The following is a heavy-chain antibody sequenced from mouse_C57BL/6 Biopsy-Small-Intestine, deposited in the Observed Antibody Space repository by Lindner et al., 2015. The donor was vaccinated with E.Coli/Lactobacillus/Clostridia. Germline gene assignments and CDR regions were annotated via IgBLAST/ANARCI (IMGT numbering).Heavy chain of an antibody. CDR2: INPNNGGT. CDR1: GYTFTVYN. J-gene: IGHJ4*01. Sequence: VQLQESGPELVKPGASVKMSCKASGYTFTVYNMHWVKQSHGKSLEWIGYINPNNGGTSYNQKFKGKATLTVNKSSSTAYMELRSLTSEDSAVYYCARKRRIAMDYWGQGTSVTVSS. CDR3: ARKRRIAMDY. V-gene: IGHV1-22*01.